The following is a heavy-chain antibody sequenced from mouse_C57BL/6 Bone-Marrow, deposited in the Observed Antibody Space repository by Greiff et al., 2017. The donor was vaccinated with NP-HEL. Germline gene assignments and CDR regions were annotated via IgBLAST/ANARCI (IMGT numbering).Heavy chain of an antibody. CDR2: IYPGSGNT. CDR1: GYTFTDYY. Sequence: QVQLQQSGAELVRPGASVKLSCKASGYTFTDYYINWVKQRPGQGLEWIARIYPGSGNTYYNEKFKGKATLTAEKSSSTAYMQLSSLTSEDSAVYFCARNCYWYFDVWGTGTTVTVSS. J-gene: IGHJ1*03. V-gene: IGHV1-76*01. CDR3: ARNCYWYFDV. D-gene: IGHD4-1*01.